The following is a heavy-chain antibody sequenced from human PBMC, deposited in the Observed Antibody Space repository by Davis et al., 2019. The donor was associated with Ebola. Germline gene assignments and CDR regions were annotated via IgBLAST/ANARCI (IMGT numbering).Heavy chain of an antibody. CDR1: GYTFTSYG. J-gene: IGHJ5*01. CDR3: ASGPAVAPFHP. Sequence: AASVKVSCKASGYTFTSYGISWVRQAPGQGLEWMGWISAYNGNTNYAQKLQGRVTMTTDTSTSTAYMELRSLGSDDTAVYYWASGPAVAPFHPLGQGNLVNVSS. CDR2: ISAYNGNT. V-gene: IGHV1-18*01. D-gene: IGHD6-19*01.